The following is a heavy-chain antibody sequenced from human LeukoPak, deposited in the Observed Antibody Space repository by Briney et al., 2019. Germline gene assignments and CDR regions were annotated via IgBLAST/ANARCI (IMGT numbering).Heavy chain of an antibody. CDR2: ISGSGGST. CDR1: GFTFSSYG. V-gene: IGHV3-23*01. CDR3: AKDGGTVTSYYFDS. D-gene: IGHD4-11*01. J-gene: IGHJ4*02. Sequence: GGTLRLSCAASGFTFSSYGMTWVRQAQGKGLEWVSAISGSGGSTYYADSVKGRFTISRDNSKNTLYLQMNSLRVEDTAVYYCAKDGGTVTSYYFDSWGLGTLVTVSS.